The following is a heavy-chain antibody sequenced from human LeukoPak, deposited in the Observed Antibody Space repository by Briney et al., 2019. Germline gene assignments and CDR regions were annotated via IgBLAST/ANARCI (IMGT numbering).Heavy chain of an antibody. Sequence: GASVKVSCKASGYTFTGYYMHWVRQAPGQGLEWMGWISAYNGNTNYAQKLQGRVTMTTDTSTSTAYMELRSLRSDDTAVYYCARDSGFDWLLGGGYWFDPWGQGTLVTVSS. CDR1: GYTFTGYY. CDR2: ISAYNGNT. D-gene: IGHD3-9*01. CDR3: ARDSGFDWLLGGGYWFDP. J-gene: IGHJ5*02. V-gene: IGHV1-18*04.